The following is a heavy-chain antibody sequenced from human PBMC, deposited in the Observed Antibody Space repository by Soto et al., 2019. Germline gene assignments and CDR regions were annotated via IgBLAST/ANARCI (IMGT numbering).Heavy chain of an antibody. CDR2: IIPIFGNT. CDR3: ARWRWELPSGPDY. D-gene: IGHD1-26*01. J-gene: IGHJ4*02. Sequence: GASVKVSCKASGGTFSSYAISWVRQAPGQGLEWMGGIIPIFGNTNYAQKLQGRVTITTDTSTSTAYMELRSLRSDDTAVYYCARWRWELPSGPDYWGQGALVTVSS. V-gene: IGHV1-69*05. CDR1: GGTFSSYA.